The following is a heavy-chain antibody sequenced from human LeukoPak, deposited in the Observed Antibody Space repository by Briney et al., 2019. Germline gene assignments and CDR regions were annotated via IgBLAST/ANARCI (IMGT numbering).Heavy chain of an antibody. J-gene: IGHJ3*02. CDR1: GFTFSSYA. V-gene: IGHV3-30*04. Sequence: PGGSLRLSCAASGFTFSSYAMHWVRQAPGKGLEWVAVISYDGSNKYYADSVKGRFTISRDNAKNSLYLQMNSLRAEDTAVYYCARVLFWDGYNSNGAFDIWGQGTMVTVSS. D-gene: IGHD5-24*01. CDR2: ISYDGSNK. CDR3: ARVLFWDGYNSNGAFDI.